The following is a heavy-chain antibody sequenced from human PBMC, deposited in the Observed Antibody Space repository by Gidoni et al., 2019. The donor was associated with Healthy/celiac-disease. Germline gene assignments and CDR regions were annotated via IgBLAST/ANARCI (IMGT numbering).Heavy chain of an antibody. D-gene: IGHD2-21*02. CDR3: AKNPAYCGGDCPTLEYFQH. CDR2: ISYDGSNK. Sequence: QVQLVESGGGVVQPGRSLRLSCAASGFTLSSYGLHWVRQAPGKGREWVAVISYDGSNKYYADSVKGRFTISRDNSKNTLYLQMNSLRAEDTAVYYCAKNPAYCGGDCPTLEYFQHWGQGTLVTVSS. V-gene: IGHV3-30*18. J-gene: IGHJ1*01. CDR1: GFTLSSYG.